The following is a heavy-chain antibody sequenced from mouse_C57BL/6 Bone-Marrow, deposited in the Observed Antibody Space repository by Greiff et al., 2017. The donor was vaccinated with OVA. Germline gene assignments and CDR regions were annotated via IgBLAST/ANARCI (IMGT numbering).Heavy chain of an antibody. Sequence: QVQLQQPGAELVKPGASVKLSCKASGYTFTSYWMHWVKQRPGQGLEWIGMIHPNSGSTNYNEKFKSKATLTVDKSSSTAYMQLSSLTSEDSAVYDCARSAGSPQLFAYWGQGTLVTVSA. D-gene: IGHD1-1*01. CDR3: ARSAGSPQLFAY. CDR2: IHPNSGST. CDR1: GYTFTSYW. V-gene: IGHV1-64*01. J-gene: IGHJ3*01.